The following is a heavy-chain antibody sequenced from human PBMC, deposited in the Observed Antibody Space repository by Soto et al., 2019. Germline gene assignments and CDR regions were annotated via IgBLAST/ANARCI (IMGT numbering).Heavy chain of an antibody. CDR1: GYTFTSYD. V-gene: IGHV1-8*01. Sequence: QVQLVQSGAEVKKPGASVKVSCKASGYTFTSYDINWVRQATGQGLEWMGWMNPNSGNTGYAQKFQGRVTMTRNTSISTAYMELSSLRSEDTAVYYCARFPVAVATRQTYYYYGMDVWGQGTTVTVSS. CDR2: MNPNSGNT. CDR3: ARFPVAVATRQTYYYYGMDV. J-gene: IGHJ6*02. D-gene: IGHD6-19*01.